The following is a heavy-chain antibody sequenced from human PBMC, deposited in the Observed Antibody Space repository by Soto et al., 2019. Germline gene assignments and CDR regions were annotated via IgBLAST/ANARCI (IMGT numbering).Heavy chain of an antibody. CDR2: INYSGGT. Sequence: QVQLQESGPGLVKASETLSLTCTVSGGSINTYNWSWMRQSPRKRLEWIAYINYSGGTDYNPSLKSRVTISIDTSKNQLFLKVSSVTAADTAVYYCGRDSTFIRGVLDEIDYWGQGTLVTV. D-gene: IGHD3-10*01. V-gene: IGHV4-59*01. J-gene: IGHJ4*02. CDR1: GGSINTYN. CDR3: GRDSTFIRGVLDEIDY.